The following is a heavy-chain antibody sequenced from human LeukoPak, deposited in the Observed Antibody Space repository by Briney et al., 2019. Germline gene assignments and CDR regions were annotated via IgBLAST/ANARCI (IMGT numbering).Heavy chain of an antibody. D-gene: IGHD3-10*01. CDR1: GFTVSSNY. V-gene: IGHV3-66*01. CDR3: ARGRVVRGVISGMDV. Sequence: GGSLRLSCAASGFTVSSNYMSWVRQAPGKGLEWVSVIYSGGSTYYADSVKGRFTSSRDNSKNTLYLQMNSLRAEDTAVYYCARGRVVRGVISGMDVWGQGTTVTVS. CDR2: IYSGGST. J-gene: IGHJ6*02.